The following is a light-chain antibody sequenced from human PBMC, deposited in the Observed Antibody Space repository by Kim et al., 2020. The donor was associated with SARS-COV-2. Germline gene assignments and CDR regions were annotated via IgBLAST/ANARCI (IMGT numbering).Light chain of an antibody. CDR1: SSDIGGYNY. Sequence: QSITISCTGTSSDIGGYNYVSWYQQYPGKAPKLMIYDVTDRPSGVSNRFSGSKSANTASLTISGLRADDEATYYCSSYTDDNTVIFGGGTQLTVL. CDR2: DVT. V-gene: IGLV2-14*03. J-gene: IGLJ2*01. CDR3: SSYTDDNTVI.